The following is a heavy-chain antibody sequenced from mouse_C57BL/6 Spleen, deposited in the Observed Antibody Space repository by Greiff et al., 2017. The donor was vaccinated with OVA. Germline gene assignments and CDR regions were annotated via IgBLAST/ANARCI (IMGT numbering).Heavy chain of an antibody. J-gene: IGHJ3*01. CDR1: GYTFTSYW. D-gene: IGHD2-5*01. CDR2: IDPSDSYT. Sequence: VKLQQPGAELVMPGASVKLSCKASGYTFTSYWMHWVKQRPGQGLEWIGEIDPSDSYTNYNQKFKGKSTLTVDKSSSTAYMQLSSLTSEDSAVYYCARSLYSNYAYWGQGTLVTVSA. CDR3: ARSLYSNYAY. V-gene: IGHV1-69*01.